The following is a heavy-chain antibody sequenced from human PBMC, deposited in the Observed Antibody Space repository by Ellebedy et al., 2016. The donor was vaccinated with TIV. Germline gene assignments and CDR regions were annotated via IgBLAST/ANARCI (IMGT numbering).Heavy chain of an antibody. V-gene: IGHV3-30*18. CDR2: LSYDGNNK. J-gene: IGHJ4*02. Sequence: PGGSLRLSCAASGFTFSSFGMHWVRQAPGKGLEWVAALSYDGNNKYYGDSVKGRFTIPRDNSKNTLSLQMNSLRSDDTAVYYCAKELHVDSAYWGQGTLVTVSS. CDR3: AKELHVDSAY. CDR1: GFTFSSFG. D-gene: IGHD5-18*01.